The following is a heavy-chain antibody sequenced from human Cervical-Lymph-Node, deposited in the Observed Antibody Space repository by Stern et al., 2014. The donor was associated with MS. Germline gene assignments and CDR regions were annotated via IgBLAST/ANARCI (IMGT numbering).Heavy chain of an antibody. J-gene: IGHJ4*02. D-gene: IGHD2-15*01. V-gene: IGHV3-33*01. CDR1: GFIFRNSG. CDR2: VWQDGSNK. CDR3: TRDPRGYCGGSCYQGFFDS. Sequence: VQLVESGGGVVQPGRSLRLSCAASGFIFRNSGMHWVRQAPGKGLEWVAVVWQDGSNKYYADSVKGRFTISRDNSNNMVDLQMNSLRVEDMGIYYCTRDPRGYCGGSCYQGFFDSWGRGTLVTVSS.